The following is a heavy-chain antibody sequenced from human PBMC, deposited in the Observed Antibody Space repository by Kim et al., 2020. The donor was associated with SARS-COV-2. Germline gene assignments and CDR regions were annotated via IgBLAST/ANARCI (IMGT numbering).Heavy chain of an antibody. Sequence: SETLSLTCAVSGGSISSSNWWSWVRQPPGKGLEWIGEIYHSGSTNYNPSLKSRVTISVDKSKNQFSLKLSSVTAADTAMYYCAREIFTVHCSSTSCKEDAFDIWVPGTMVTVSS. D-gene: IGHD2-2*01. CDR1: GGSISSSNW. J-gene: IGHJ3*02. CDR3: AREIFTVHCSSTSCKEDAFDI. V-gene: IGHV4-4*02. CDR2: IYHSGST.